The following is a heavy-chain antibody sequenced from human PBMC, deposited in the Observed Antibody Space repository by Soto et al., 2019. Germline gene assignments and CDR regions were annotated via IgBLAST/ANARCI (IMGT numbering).Heavy chain of an antibody. D-gene: IGHD3-9*01. CDR2: ISGSGGST. Sequence: PGGSLRLCCAASGFTFSSYAMSWVRQAPGKGLEWVSAISGSGGSTYYADSVKGRFTISGDNSKNTLYLQMNSLRAEDTAVYYCAKDYDILTGYYTGVRYFDYWGQGTLVTVSS. CDR1: GFTFSSYA. J-gene: IGHJ4*02. V-gene: IGHV3-23*01. CDR3: AKDYDILTGYYTGVRYFDY.